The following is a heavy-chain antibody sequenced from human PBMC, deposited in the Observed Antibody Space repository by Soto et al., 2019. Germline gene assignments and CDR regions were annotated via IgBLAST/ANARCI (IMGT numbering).Heavy chain of an antibody. J-gene: IGHJ6*03. V-gene: IGHV3-23*01. Sequence: GGSLRLSCAASGFTFSNYAMTWVRQASGKGLEWVSPISISTDGPYYADSVKGRFTMSRDNSKNMLFLQMDSLRAEDTAIYYCPKNYYMDVRGKGTTVTVSS. CDR1: GFTFSNYA. CDR3: PKNYYMDV. CDR2: ISISTDGP.